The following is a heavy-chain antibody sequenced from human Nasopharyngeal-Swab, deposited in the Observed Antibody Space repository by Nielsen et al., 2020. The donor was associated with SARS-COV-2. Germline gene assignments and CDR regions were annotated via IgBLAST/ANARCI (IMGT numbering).Heavy chain of an antibody. CDR1: GFTFSTFW. CDR3: ARAVAGATDY. Sequence: GGSLRLSCAVSGFTFSTFWMTWVRQAPGKGLEWVANIKEDGSQKYYLDSVKGRFTISRDNAKNSLNLQMNSLRAEDTAIYFCARAVAGATDYWGQGTLVTVSS. CDR2: IKEDGSQK. J-gene: IGHJ4*02. V-gene: IGHV3-7*03. D-gene: IGHD1-26*01.